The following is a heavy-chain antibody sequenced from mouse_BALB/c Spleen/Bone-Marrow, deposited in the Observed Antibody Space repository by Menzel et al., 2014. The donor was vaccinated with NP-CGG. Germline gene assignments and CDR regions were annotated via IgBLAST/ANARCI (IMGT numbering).Heavy chain of an antibody. Sequence: VQRVESGADLVRPGTSVKVSCKASGYAFTNYLIELVKQRPGQGLEWIGVINPGSGATNYNEKFKGKATLTADKSSSTAYMQLSRLTSDDSAVYFCARKLGPSYAMDYWGQGTSVTVSS. V-gene: IGHV1-54*01. CDR2: INPGSGAT. CDR3: ARKLGPSYAMDY. CDR1: GYAFTNYL. D-gene: IGHD4-1*01. J-gene: IGHJ4*01.